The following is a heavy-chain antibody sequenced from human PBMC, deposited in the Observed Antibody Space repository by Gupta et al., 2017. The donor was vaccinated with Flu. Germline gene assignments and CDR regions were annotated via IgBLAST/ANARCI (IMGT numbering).Heavy chain of an antibody. D-gene: IGHD4-17*01. Sequence: GTITPSGGYTSYAQSFQARLTMTRDTSATTVYMELSSLRSEDTAVYDCTRGPPTTVASDFDPWGQGTLVTVSS. CDR3: TRGPPTTVASDFDP. V-gene: IGHV1-46*03. CDR2: ITPSGGYT. J-gene: IGHJ5*02.